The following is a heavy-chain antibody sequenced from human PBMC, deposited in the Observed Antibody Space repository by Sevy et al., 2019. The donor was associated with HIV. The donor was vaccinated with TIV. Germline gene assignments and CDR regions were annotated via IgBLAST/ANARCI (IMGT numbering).Heavy chain of an antibody. CDR1: GFTFSSYG. CDR3: AKGDRYYDFWSGENNWFDP. V-gene: IGHV3-30*18. D-gene: IGHD3-3*01. Sequence: GSLRLSCAASGFTFSSYGMHWVRQAPGKGLEWVAVISYDGSNKYYADSVKGRFTISRDNSKNTLYLQMNSLRAEDTAVYYCAKGDRYYDFWSGENNWFDPWGQGTLVTVSS. CDR2: ISYDGSNK. J-gene: IGHJ5*02.